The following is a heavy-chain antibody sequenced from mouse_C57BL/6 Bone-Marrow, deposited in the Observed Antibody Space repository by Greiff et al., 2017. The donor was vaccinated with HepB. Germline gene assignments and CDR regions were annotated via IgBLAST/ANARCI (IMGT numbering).Heavy chain of an antibody. Sequence: VQLQQSGAELVRPGTSVKVSCKASGYAFTNYLIEWVKQRPGQGLEWIGVINPGSGGTNYNEKFKGKATLTADKSSSTAYMQLSSLTSEDSAVYLCARGGDDDGEVCPGFAYWGQGTLVTVSA. D-gene: IGHD2-4*01. V-gene: IGHV1-54*01. CDR1: GYAFTNYL. CDR3: ARGGDDDGEVCPGFAY. CDR2: INPGSGGT. J-gene: IGHJ3*01.